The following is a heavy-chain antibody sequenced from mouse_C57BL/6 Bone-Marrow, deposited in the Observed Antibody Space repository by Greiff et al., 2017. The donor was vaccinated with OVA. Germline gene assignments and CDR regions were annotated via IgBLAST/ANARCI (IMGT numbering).Heavy chain of an antibody. V-gene: IGHV2-2*01. CDR1: GFSFTSYG. J-gene: IGHJ1*03. D-gene: IGHD1-1*01. Sequence: VQLQQSGPGLVQPSQSLSITCTVSGFSFTSYGVHWVRQSPGKGLEWLGVIWSGGSTDYNAAFISRLSISKDNSKSQVFFKMNSLQADDTAIYYCARNSLYYGSSYWYFDVWGTGTTVTVSS. CDR2: IWSGGST. CDR3: ARNSLYYGSSYWYFDV.